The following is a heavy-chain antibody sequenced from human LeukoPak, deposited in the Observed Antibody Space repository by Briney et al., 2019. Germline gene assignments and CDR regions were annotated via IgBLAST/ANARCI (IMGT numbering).Heavy chain of an antibody. V-gene: IGHV3-73*01. CDR3: WSTGTSTTDY. CDR1: GFSFSGSA. Sequence: GGSLRLSCAASGFSFSGSAIHWVRQASGKGLEWIGRIRSKTNNYATVYIESVKGRFTISRDDAKNTAFLQMNSLKTEDTAVYYCWSTGTSTTDYWGQGTLVTVSS. CDR2: IRSKTNNYAT. J-gene: IGHJ4*02. D-gene: IGHD1-7*01.